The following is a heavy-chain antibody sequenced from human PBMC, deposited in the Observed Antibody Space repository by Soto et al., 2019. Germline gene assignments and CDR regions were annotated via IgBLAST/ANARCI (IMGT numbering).Heavy chain of an antibody. J-gene: IGHJ6*02. Sequence: ASVKVSCKASGFTFTSSAVQWVRQARGQRLEWIGWIVVGSGNTNYAQKFQERVTITRDMSTSTAYMELSSLRSEDTAVYYCAAEGAYGGNPEVKYYYYGMDVWGQGTTVTVSS. CDR1: GFTFTSSA. CDR3: AAEGAYGGNPEVKYYYYGMDV. D-gene: IGHD4-17*01. CDR2: IVVGSGNT. V-gene: IGHV1-58*01.